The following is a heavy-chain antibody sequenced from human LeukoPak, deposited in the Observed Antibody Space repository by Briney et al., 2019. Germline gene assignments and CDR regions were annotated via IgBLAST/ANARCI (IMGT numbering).Heavy chain of an antibody. V-gene: IGHV4-34*01. CDR1: GGSFSGYY. CDR3: AILYGSGSYYNVQSDY. J-gene: IGHJ4*02. Sequence: SETLSLTCAVYGGSFSGYYWSWIRQPPGKGLEWIGEINHSGSTNYNPSLKSRVTISVGTSKNQFSLKLSSVTAADTAVYYCAILYGSGSYYNVQSDYWGQGTLVTVSS. D-gene: IGHD3-10*01. CDR2: INHSGST.